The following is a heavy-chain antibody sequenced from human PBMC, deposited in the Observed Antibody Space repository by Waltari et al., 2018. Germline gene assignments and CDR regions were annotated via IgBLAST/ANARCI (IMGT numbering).Heavy chain of an antibody. J-gene: IGHJ4*02. Sequence: QLQLQESGPGLVKPSETLSLTCTVSGSSISSSSYSWGWIRQPPGKGLEWIGSIYYSGSTYYNPSLKSRVTISVDTSKNQFSLKLSSVTAADTAVYYCARGIGYFDYWGQGTLVTVSS. CDR2: IYYSGST. CDR3: ARGIGYFDY. V-gene: IGHV4-39*07. CDR1: GSSISSSSYS.